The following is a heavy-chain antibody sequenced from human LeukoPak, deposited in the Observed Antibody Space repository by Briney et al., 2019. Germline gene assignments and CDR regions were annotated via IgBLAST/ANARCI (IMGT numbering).Heavy chain of an antibody. V-gene: IGHV3-23*01. D-gene: IGHD3-3*01. J-gene: IGHJ4*02. CDR3: AKDVLRFLEWLSRFDY. Sequence: PGGSLRLSCAASGFTFSSYAMSWVRQAPGKGLEWVSGISGSGDSTNYADSVKGRFTISRDNSKNTLYLQMNSLRAEDTAVYYCAKDVLRFLEWLSRFDYWGQGTLVTVSS. CDR1: GFTFSSYA. CDR2: ISGSGDST.